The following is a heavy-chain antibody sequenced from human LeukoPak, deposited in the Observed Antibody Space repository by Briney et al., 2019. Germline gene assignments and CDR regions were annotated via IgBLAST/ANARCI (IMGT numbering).Heavy chain of an antibody. CDR1: GFTFSSYA. CDR2: IKEDGSGI. CDR3: ARGDTSGYYYRFFDY. J-gene: IGHJ4*02. V-gene: IGHV3-7*01. Sequence: GGSLRLSCAASGFTFSSYAMSWVRQAPGKGLEWVANIKEDGSGIYYVDSVEGRFTISRDNAKKSLYLQMNSLRAEDTAVYYCARGDTSGYYYRFFDYWGQGTLVTVSS. D-gene: IGHD3-22*01.